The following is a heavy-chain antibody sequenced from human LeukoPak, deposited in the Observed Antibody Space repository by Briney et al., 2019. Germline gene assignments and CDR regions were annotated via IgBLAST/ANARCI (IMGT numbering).Heavy chain of an antibody. CDR2: ISSDGGST. V-gene: IGHV3-64D*09. D-gene: IGHD2-2*01. CDR3: VKGYCSSTSCYAFDY. CDR1: GFIFSSYA. Sequence: PGGFLRLSCSASGFIFSSYAMHWVRQAPGKGLEYVSGISSDGGSTYYADSVKGRFTISRDNSKNTLYLQMSSLRGEDTAVYYCVKGYCSSTSCYAFDYWGQGTLVTVSS. J-gene: IGHJ4*02.